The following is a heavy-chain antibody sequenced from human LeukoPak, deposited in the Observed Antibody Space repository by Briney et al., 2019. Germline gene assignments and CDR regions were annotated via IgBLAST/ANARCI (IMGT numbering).Heavy chain of an antibody. V-gene: IGHV4-4*02. CDR1: GGSISSSTW. J-gene: IGHJ4*02. CDR2: IHRSGST. Sequence: PSETLSLTCAVSGGSISSSTWWSWVRPPPGKGLEWIGEIHRSGSTYYNPSLESRLTMSLDKSKNQFSLNLYSMAAADTAVYFCATGGSSWNEYWGQGTLVTVSS. CDR3: ATGGSSWNEY. D-gene: IGHD6-13*01.